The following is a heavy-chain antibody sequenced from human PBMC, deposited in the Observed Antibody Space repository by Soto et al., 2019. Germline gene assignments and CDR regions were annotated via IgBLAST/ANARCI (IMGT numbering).Heavy chain of an antibody. Sequence: SETLSLTCTVSGGSISSYYWSWIRQPPGRGLEWIGYISYSGSTNYNPSLKSRVTISVDTSKNQFSLKLSSVSAADTSMYYCARVYGSGSYYFDYWGQGTLVTVSS. CDR3: ARVYGSGSYYFDY. CDR1: GGSISSYY. V-gene: IGHV4-59*08. D-gene: IGHD3-10*01. CDR2: ISYSGST. J-gene: IGHJ4*02.